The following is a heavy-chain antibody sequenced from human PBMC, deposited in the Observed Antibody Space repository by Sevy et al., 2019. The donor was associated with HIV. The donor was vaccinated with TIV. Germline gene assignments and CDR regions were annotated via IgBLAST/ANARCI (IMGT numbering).Heavy chain of an antibody. J-gene: IGHJ4*01. Sequence: SETLSLTCTVSGDSISSNNFYWGWVRQPPEKGLEWTGSIYYTGSTYYNPSLKSRVTISVDTSKNQFSLKLTSVTAADTAVYYCAREAVALDYWGQGTLVTVSS. CDR1: GDSISSNNFY. D-gene: IGHD6-19*01. V-gene: IGHV4-39*02. CDR2: IYYTGST. CDR3: AREAVALDY.